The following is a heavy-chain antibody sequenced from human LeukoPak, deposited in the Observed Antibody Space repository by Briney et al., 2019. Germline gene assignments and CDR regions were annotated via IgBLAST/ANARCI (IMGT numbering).Heavy chain of an antibody. J-gene: IGHJ4*02. CDR1: GFTFSSYG. CDR3: AKDNGGYCSSTSCYYA. V-gene: IGHV3-30*02. D-gene: IGHD2-2*01. CDR2: IRYDGSNK. Sequence: GGSLRLSCAASGFTFSSYGMHWVRQAPGKGLEWVAFIRYDGSNKYYADSVKGRFTISRDNSKNTLYLQMDSLRAEDTAVYYCAKDNGGYCSSTSCYYAWGQGTLVTVSS.